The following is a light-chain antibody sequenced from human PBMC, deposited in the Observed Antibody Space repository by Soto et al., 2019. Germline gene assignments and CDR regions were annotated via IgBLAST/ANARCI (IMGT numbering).Light chain of an antibody. CDR1: QSISRW. CDR2: DAS. Sequence: DIQMTQSPPTLPASAGDRVTITCRASQSISRWLAWYQQKPGKAPKVLIYDASILERGVPSRFSGSGSGTEFTLTISSLQPDDFATYYCQQYNSFEVHTFGQGTKVDIK. J-gene: IGKJ2*01. CDR3: QQYNSFEVHT. V-gene: IGKV1-5*01.